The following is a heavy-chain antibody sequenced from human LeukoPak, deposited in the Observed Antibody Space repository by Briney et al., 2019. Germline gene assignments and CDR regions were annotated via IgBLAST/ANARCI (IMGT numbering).Heavy chain of an antibody. V-gene: IGHV1-2*02. CDR3: ARGAAVAGSRVFDY. CDR1: GYAFTGYY. D-gene: IGHD6-19*01. J-gene: IGHJ4*02. CDR2: INPNSGGT. Sequence: GASVKVSCKASGYAFTGYYMHWVRQAPGQGLEWMGWINPNSGGTNYAQKFQGRVTMTRDTSISTAYMELSRLRSDDTAVHYCARGAAVAGSRVFDYWGQGTLVTVSS.